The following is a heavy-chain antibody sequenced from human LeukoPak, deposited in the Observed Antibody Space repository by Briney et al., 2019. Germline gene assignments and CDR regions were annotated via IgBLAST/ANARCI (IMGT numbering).Heavy chain of an antibody. V-gene: IGHV3-23*01. CDR1: GFTFSSYA. D-gene: IGHD1-7*01. J-gene: IGHJ4*02. Sequence: GGSLRLSCAASGFTFSSYAMSWVRPAPGKGLEWVSGITGTSDSTYYADFVKGRFSIFRDNPKNTLSLQMHSLRAEDTAIYYCAKDYHTTDSNSDPFDYWGQGTLVTVSS. CDR3: AKDYHTTDSNSDPFDY. CDR2: ITGTSDST.